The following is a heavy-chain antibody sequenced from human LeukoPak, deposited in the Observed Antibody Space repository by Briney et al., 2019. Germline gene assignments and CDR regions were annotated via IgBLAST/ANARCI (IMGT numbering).Heavy chain of an antibody. V-gene: IGHV4-39*01. J-gene: IGHJ4*02. CDR1: GVSISSSYSC. CDR2: IYYTGNT. CDR3: ARQTGSGLFILP. D-gene: IGHD3/OR15-3a*01. Sequence: SETLSLTCTVSGVSISSSYSCWGWIRQPPGMGLEWIGSIYYTGNTYYNASLKSQVSISIDTSTNQFSLKLTSVTAADTAAYYCARQTGSGLFILPGGQGTLVTVSS.